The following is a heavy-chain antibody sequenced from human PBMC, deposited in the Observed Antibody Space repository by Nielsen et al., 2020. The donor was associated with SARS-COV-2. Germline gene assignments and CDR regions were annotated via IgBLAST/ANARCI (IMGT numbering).Heavy chain of an antibody. J-gene: IGHJ4*02. CDR3: ARASITFGGAIVPFDY. D-gene: IGHD3-16*02. CDR2: ISWNSGSI. CDR1: GFTFDDYA. V-gene: IGHV3-9*01. Sequence: GGSLRLSCAASGFTFDDYAMHWVRQAPGKGLEWVSGISWNSGSIGYADSVKGRFTISRDNAKNSLYLQMNSLRAEDTAVYYCARASITFGGAIVPFDYWGQGTRVTVSS.